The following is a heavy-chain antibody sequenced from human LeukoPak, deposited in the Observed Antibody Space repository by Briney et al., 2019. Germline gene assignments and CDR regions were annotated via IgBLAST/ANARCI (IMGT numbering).Heavy chain of an antibody. D-gene: IGHD6-19*01. CDR1: GFTFSSYA. J-gene: IGHJ4*02. CDR3: AKAPIAVAGTVYFDY. Sequence: GGSLRVSCAASGFTFSSYAMSWVRQAPGKGLEWVSAISGSGGSTYYADSVKGRFTISRDNTKNTLYLQMNSLRAEDTAVYYCAKAPIAVAGTVYFDYWGQGTLVTVSS. V-gene: IGHV3-23*01. CDR2: ISGSGGST.